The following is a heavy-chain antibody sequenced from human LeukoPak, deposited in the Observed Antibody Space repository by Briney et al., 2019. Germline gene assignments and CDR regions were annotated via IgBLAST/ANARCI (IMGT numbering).Heavy chain of an antibody. Sequence: GESLKISCKGSGYSFSNDWVGWVRQMPGKGLEWMGIIYPGDSDTRYSPSFQGQVTISADKSISTAYLQWSSLEASDTAMYYCARRGCNGGSCYGYWGQGTLVTVSS. CDR1: GYSFSNDW. V-gene: IGHV5-51*01. D-gene: IGHD2-15*01. J-gene: IGHJ4*02. CDR3: ARRGCNGGSCYGY. CDR2: IYPGDSDT.